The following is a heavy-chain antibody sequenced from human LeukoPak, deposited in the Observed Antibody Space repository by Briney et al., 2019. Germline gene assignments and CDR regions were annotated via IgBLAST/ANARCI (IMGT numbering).Heavy chain of an antibody. V-gene: IGHV1-46*04. CDR2: INPDGGNT. Sequence: GASVKVSCKASGYTFTNSYIHWVRQAPGQVLEWMGLINPDGGNTNYAQNLQGRVTLTRDTSTSTAYMELSSLRSEDTAIYYCARIRDGYNDAYDIWGQGTVVTVPS. CDR3: ARIRDGYNDAYDI. J-gene: IGHJ3*02. CDR1: GYTFTNSY. D-gene: IGHD5-24*01.